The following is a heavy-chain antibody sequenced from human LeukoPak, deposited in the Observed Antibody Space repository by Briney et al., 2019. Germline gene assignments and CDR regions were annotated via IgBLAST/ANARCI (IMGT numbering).Heavy chain of an antibody. CDR3: ARDRTKATTVTTPWYFDL. CDR1: GGSISDYY. V-gene: IGHV4-4*07. CDR2: IYTSGST. Sequence: SETLSLTCTVSGGSISDYYWSWIRQPAGKGLEWIGRIYTSGSTNYNPSLKSRVTMSVDTSKNQFSLKLSSVTAADAAVYYCARDRTKATTVTTPWYFDLWGRGTLVTVSS. J-gene: IGHJ2*01. D-gene: IGHD4-17*01.